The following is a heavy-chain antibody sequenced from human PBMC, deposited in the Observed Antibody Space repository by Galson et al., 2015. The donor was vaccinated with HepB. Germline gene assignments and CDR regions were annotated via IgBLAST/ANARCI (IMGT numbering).Heavy chain of an antibody. D-gene: IGHD3-10*01. J-gene: IGHJ4*02. CDR2: IIPILGIA. Sequence: SVKVSCKASGGTFSSYTISWVRQAPGQGLEWMGRIIPILGIANYAQKFQGRVTITADKSTSTAYMELSSLRSEDTAVYYCASPYGSGSWDFDYWGQGTLVTVSS. CDR3: ASPYGSGSWDFDY. CDR1: GGTFSSYT. V-gene: IGHV1-69*02.